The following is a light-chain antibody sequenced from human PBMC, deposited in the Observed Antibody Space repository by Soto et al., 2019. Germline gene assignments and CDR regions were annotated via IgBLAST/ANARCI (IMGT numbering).Light chain of an antibody. CDR3: QQSYDTPFT. J-gene: IGKJ3*01. CDR1: QSISSY. Sequence: DIQMTQSPSSLSASIGDRVTITCRASQSISSYLNWYQQKPGKAPKLLMYAVSTLQSGVPSRFSGSGSGTEFTLTISSLPPEDFATYFCQQSYDTPFTFGPGTKVDIK. CDR2: AVS. V-gene: IGKV1-39*01.